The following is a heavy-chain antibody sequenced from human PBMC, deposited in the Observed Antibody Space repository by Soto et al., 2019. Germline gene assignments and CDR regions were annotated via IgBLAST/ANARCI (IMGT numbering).Heavy chain of an antibody. D-gene: IGHD5-12*01. CDR3: ARGRKNRDGYKYRLFD. J-gene: IGHJ4*02. V-gene: IGHV1-69*01. Sequence: QVQLVQSGAEVKKPGSSVKVSCKSSGDTFSSYAISWVRQAPGQGLEWMGGIVPIFGTARYAQKVQDRVTITADEATNTAYMELSSLRSHDTAVYYCARGRKNRDGYKYRLFDWGQGTLVAVSS. CDR2: IVPIFGTA. CDR1: GDTFSSYA.